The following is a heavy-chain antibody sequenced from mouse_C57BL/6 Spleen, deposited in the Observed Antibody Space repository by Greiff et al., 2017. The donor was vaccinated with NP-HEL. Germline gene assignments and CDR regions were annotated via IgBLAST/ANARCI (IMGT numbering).Heavy chain of an antibody. CDR2: ISDGGSYT. Sequence: EVMLVESGGGLVKPGGSLKLSCAASGFTFSSYAMSWVRQTPEKRLEWVATISDGGSYTYYPDNVKGRFTISRDNAKNHLYLPMSHLKSEDTAMYYCGRGRAYAMDYWGQGTSVTVSS. CDR1: GFTFSSYA. J-gene: IGHJ4*01. CDR3: GRGRAYAMDY. V-gene: IGHV5-4*03. D-gene: IGHD3-3*01.